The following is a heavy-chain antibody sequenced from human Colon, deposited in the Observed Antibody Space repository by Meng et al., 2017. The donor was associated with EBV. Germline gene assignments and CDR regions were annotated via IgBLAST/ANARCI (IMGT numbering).Heavy chain of an antibody. CDR2: INPIGGSP. J-gene: IGHJ4*02. D-gene: IGHD2-2*01. Sequence: QLVRSGRKVKKPGASMKVCLKASGYTTSSYYGHLGQQAKGQVLEWRGIINPIGGSPNNAQKFQGRVTMTRDTYTITVYMDLSSLRSDDTAVYYCATPGYCSTTSCPLTYWGQGTLVTVSS. V-gene: IGHV1-46*01. CDR3: ATPGYCSTTSCPLTY. CDR1: GYTTSSYY.